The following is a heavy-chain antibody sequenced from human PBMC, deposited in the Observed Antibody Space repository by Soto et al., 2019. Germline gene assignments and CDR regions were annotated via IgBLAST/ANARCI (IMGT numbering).Heavy chain of an antibody. CDR2: IFYLGSS. D-gene: IGHD3-3*02. J-gene: IGHJ5*02. V-gene: IGHV4-39*01. CDR1: GDSIISSDFY. CDR3: ARHSLALRKNNLFDP. Sequence: SEPLSLTCTVSGDSIISSDFYWGWVRQPPGKGLEWIGSIFYLGSSYYNPSLKSRVTMSVDTSKNQFSLRLRSVTAADTALYFCARHSLALRKNNLFDPWGQGIMVTVS.